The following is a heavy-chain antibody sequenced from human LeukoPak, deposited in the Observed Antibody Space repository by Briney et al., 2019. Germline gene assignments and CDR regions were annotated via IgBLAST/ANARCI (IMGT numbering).Heavy chain of an antibody. D-gene: IGHD3-16*01. CDR2: IHHSGST. CDR3: ARGPDGGDAFDI. CDR1: GYSISSGYY. J-gene: IGHJ3*02. Sequence: SETLSLTCTVSGYSISSGYYWGWIRQPPGKGLEWIGSIHHSGSTYYNPSLKSRVTISVDTSKNQFSLKLSSVTAADTAVYYCARGPDGGDAFDIWGQGTMVTVSS. V-gene: IGHV4-38-2*02.